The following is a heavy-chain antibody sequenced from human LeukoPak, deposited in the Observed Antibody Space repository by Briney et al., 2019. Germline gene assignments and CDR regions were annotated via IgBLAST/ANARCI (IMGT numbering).Heavy chain of an antibody. CDR1: GFTFSDYY. CDR2: ISSSSSYT. Sequence: GGSLTLSCAASGFTFSDYYMSWVRQAPGKGLEWVSYISSSSSYTNYADSVKGRFTISRDNAKNSLYLQMNSLRAEDTAVYYCARNILFAFDIWGQGTMVTVSS. CDR3: ARNILFAFDI. V-gene: IGHV3-11*03. J-gene: IGHJ3*02.